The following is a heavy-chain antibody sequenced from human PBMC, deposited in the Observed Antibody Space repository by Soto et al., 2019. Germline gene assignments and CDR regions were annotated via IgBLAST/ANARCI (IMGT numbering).Heavy chain of an antibody. D-gene: IGHD3-10*01. J-gene: IGHJ6*02. CDR3: AGDIGFGEPYGMDV. V-gene: IGHV4-30-4*01. CDR2: IYYSGST. CDR1: GGSISSGDYY. Sequence: SETLSLTCTVSGGSISSGDYYWSWIRQPPGKGLEWIGYIYYSGSTYYNPSLKSRVTISVDTSKNQFSLKLSSVTAADTAVYYCAGDIGFGEPYGMDVWGQGTTVTVSS.